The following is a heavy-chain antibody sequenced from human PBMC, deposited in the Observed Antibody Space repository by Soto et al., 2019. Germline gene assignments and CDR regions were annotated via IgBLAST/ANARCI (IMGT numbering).Heavy chain of an antibody. CDR2: INPNSGST. CDR3: ARESPGIAAAGFDY. V-gene: IGHV1-2*02. Sequence: ASVKVSCKASGYTFTGYYMHWVRQAPGQGLEWMGWINPNSGSTNYAQKFQGRVTMTRDTSISTAYMELSRMRYDDTAVYYCARESPGIAAAGFDYWGQGTLVTVSS. D-gene: IGHD6-13*01. CDR1: GYTFTGYY. J-gene: IGHJ4*02.